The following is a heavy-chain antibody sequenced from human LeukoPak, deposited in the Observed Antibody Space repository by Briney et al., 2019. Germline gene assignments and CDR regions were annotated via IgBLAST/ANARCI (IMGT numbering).Heavy chain of an antibody. CDR2: ISSTSSTI. D-gene: IGHD6-13*01. J-gene: IGHJ4*02. CDR3: ARGRDSSR. V-gene: IGHV3-48*02. CDR1: GFTFSSYG. Sequence: GSLGLSCAASGFTFSSYGMNWVRQAPGKGLEWVSYISSTSSTIFYADSVKGRFTISRDNAKNSLYLQMNNLRDEDTAVFYCARGRDSSRWGQGTLVTVSS.